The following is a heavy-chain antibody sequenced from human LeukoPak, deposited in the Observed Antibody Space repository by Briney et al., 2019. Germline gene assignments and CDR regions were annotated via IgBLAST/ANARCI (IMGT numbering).Heavy chain of an antibody. Sequence: PGGSLRLSCAASGFTFSSYGMHWVRQAPGQGLERLAFIRFDGSNKSYADSAKGRFTITRDDSKNTQYSQMNSLIAAATAVDYCSKYNAWFGELSGYFDYWGKGTLVTVSS. V-gene: IGHV3-30*02. D-gene: IGHD3-10*01. CDR3: SKYNAWFGELSGYFDY. J-gene: IGHJ4*02. CDR2: IRFDGSNK. CDR1: GFTFSSYG.